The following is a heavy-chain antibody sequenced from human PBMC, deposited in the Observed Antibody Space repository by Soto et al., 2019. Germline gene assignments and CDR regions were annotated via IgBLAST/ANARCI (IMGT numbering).Heavy chain of an antibody. CDR1: GFTFSSYA. D-gene: IGHD3-3*01. Sequence: GSLSLSCAASGFTFSSYAMHWVRQAPGQGLEWVAVISYDGSNKYYADSVKGRFTISRDNSKNTLYLQMNSLRAEDTAVYYCARVRITIFGVVIRDSRLYYYGMDVWGQGTTVTVSS. J-gene: IGHJ6*02. CDR2: ISYDGSNK. V-gene: IGHV3-30-3*01. CDR3: ARVRITIFGVVIRDSRLYYYGMDV.